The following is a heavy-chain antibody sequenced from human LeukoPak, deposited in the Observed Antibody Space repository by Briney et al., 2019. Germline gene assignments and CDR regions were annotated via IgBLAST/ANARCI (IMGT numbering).Heavy chain of an antibody. CDR2: IIPIFGTT. CDR3: AREDDYSNYVLGY. D-gene: IGHD4-11*01. J-gene: IGHJ4*02. CDR1: GGTFSSYA. V-gene: IGHV1-69*05. Sequence: SVKVSCKASGGTFSSYAISWVRQAPGQGLEWMGRIIPIFGTTIYAQKFQGRVTITTDESTSTAYMEVSSLRSEDTAVYYWAREDDYSNYVLGYWGQGTLVTVSS.